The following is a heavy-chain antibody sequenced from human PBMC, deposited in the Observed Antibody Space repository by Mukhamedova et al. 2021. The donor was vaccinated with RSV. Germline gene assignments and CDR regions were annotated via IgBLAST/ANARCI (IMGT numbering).Heavy chain of an antibody. Sequence: GLEWVATINQDGSEKYYVDSVKGRFTISSDNAKNSLYLQMSSLRAEDTAVYYCARTPPYYGSGGGYFDYWGQGTPVTVSS. V-gene: IGHV3-7*03. CDR2: INQDGSEK. CDR3: ARTPPYYGSGGGYFDY. D-gene: IGHD3-10*01. J-gene: IGHJ4*02.